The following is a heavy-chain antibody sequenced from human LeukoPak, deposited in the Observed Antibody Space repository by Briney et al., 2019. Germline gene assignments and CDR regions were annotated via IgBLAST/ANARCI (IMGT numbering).Heavy chain of an antibody. CDR1: GLSFSRGG. CDR2: IQYDGSPI. CDR3: ARDYVSGSYPRIYFDY. J-gene: IGHJ4*02. Sequence: GGSLRLSYAASGLSFSRGGMHWVRQAPGKGLEWLAFIQYDGSPIYYADSVKGRFTISRDNSKNTLFLRMNTLRVEDTAVYYCARDYVSGSYPRIYFDYWGQGTLVTVSS. V-gene: IGHV3-30*02. D-gene: IGHD3-10*01.